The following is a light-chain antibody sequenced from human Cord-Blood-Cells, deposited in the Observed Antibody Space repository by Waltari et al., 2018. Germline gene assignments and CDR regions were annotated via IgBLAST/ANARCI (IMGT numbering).Light chain of an antibody. J-gene: IGLJ3*02. CDR2: ECS. CDR3: CSYAGSSTWV. CDR1: GSDVGRYNL. Sequence: QSALTQTAYVYGSPGQSIIIYCTGTGSDVGRYNLVSWYQHHPGKAPKLMIYECSKRPSRVSNRFSGSKSGNTASLTIAGLQAEDEADYYCCSYAGSSTWVFGGATKLTVL. V-gene: IGLV2-23*01.